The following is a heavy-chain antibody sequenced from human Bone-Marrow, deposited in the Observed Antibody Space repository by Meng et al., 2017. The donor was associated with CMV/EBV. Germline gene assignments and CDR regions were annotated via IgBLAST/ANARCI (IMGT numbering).Heavy chain of an antibody. J-gene: IGHJ5*02. CDR1: GFTFSSYS. Sequence: GGSLRLSYAASGFTFSSYSMNWVRQAPGKGLEWVSSISSSSSYIYYADSVRGRFTISRDTAKNSLYLQMNSLGAEDTAVSYCAREGRYSGGVGFDPWGQGTLVTVSS. CDR3: AREGRYSGGVGFDP. D-gene: IGHD5-18*01. CDR2: ISSSSSYI. V-gene: IGHV3-21*01.